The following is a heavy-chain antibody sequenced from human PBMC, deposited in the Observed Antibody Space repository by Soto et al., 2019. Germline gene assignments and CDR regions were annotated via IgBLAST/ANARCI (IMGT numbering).Heavy chain of an antibody. J-gene: IGHJ3*02. V-gene: IGHV4-59*08. CDR3: ARHTDCGSGSSCLGSDNMDTDAFDI. D-gene: IGHD3-10*01. CDR1: GDSISSSY. CDR2: IYYSGNT. Sequence: SETLSLTCTFSGDSISSSYWSLIRQPPGKGLEWIGYIYYSGNTYYNPSLRSRVTISMDTSTNQFSLRLTSVTAADTAVYYCARHTDCGSGSSCLGSDNMDTDAFDIWGQGTMVTVSS.